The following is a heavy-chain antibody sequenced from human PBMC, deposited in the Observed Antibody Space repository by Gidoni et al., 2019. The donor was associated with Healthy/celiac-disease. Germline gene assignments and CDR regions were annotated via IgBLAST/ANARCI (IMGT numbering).Heavy chain of an antibody. CDR3: AKGATTYYYYYYMDV. CDR1: GFTFSSYG. V-gene: IGHV3-30*18. D-gene: IGHD1-26*01. CDR2: ISYDGSNK. Sequence: QVQLVESGGGVVQPGRSLRLSCAASGFTFSSYGMHWVRQAPGKGLEWVAVISYDGSNKYYADSVKGRFTISRDNSKNTLYLQMNSLRAEDTAVYYCAKGATTYYYYYYMDVWGKGTTVTVSS. J-gene: IGHJ6*03.